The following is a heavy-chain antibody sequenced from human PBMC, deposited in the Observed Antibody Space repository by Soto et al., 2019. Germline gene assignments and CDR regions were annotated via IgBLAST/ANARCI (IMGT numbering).Heavy chain of an antibody. V-gene: IGHV3-48*01. CDR1: GFTFSSYS. D-gene: IGHD5-12*01. Sequence: PGGSLRLSCAASGFTFSSYSMNWVRQAPGKGLEWVSYISSSSSTIYYADSVKGRFTISRDNAKNSLYLQMNSLRAEDTAVYYYASQRSEWLLFASWGQGTLVTVSS. CDR3: ASQRSEWLLFAS. J-gene: IGHJ4*02. CDR2: ISSSSSTI.